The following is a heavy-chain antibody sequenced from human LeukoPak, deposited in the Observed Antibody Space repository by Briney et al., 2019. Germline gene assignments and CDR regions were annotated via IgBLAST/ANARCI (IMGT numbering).Heavy chain of an antibody. J-gene: IGHJ4*02. D-gene: IGHD3-10*01. V-gene: IGHV4-61*08. Sequence: SETLSLTCIVSGGSISDDYYWNWIRQPPGKGLEWIGYIYYSGSTNYNPSPSLKSRVTISVDTSKNQFSLNLTSVTAADTAVYYCARDRGDSVQDYWGQGTLVTVSS. CDR1: GGSISDDYY. CDR2: IYYSGST. CDR3: ARDRGDSVQDY.